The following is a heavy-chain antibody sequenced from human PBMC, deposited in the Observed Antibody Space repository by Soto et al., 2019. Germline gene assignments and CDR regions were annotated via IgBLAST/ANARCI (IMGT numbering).Heavy chain of an antibody. CDR2: ISYDGSNK. V-gene: IGHV3-30-3*01. CDR1: GFTFSSYA. CDR3: ARDRLVGYSYVAIRSGEYYYGMDV. Sequence: GGSLRLSCAASGFTFSSYAMHWVRQAPGKGLEWVAVISYDGSNKYYADSVKGRFTISRDNSKNTLYLQMNSLRAEDTAVYYCARDRLVGYSYVAIRSGEYYYGMDVWGQGTTVTVSS. D-gene: IGHD5-18*01. J-gene: IGHJ6*02.